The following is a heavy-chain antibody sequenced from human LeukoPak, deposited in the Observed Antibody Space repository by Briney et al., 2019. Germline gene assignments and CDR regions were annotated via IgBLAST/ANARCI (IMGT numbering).Heavy chain of an antibody. Sequence: SETLPLTCSVSGASISSNTYYWVWIRQPPGKGLEWIGSIFYSGRTYYNPSLKSRVTISVDTSKNQFSLKLNSVTAADTAVFYCARGSGSYLAEYFQHWGQGTLVTVSS. V-gene: IGHV4-39*07. D-gene: IGHD1-26*01. CDR1: GASISSNTYY. J-gene: IGHJ1*01. CDR2: IFYSGRT. CDR3: ARGSGSYLAEYFQH.